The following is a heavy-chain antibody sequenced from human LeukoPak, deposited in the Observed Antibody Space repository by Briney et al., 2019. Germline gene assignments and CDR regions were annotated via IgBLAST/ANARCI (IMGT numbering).Heavy chain of an antibody. Sequence: GGSLRLSCAASGFTFSSYGMHWVRQAPGKGLEWVAVISYDGSNKYYADSVKGRFTISIDNSKNTLYLQMNSLRTEDTAIYYCAKYAPPTTVVTRFFDSWGQGSLVSVSS. V-gene: IGHV3-30*18. CDR3: AKYAPPTTVVTRFFDS. CDR1: GFTFSSYG. CDR2: ISYDGSNK. D-gene: IGHD2-21*02. J-gene: IGHJ4*02.